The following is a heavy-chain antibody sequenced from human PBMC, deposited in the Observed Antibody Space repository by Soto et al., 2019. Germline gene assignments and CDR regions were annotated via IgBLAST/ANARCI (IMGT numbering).Heavy chain of an antibody. J-gene: IGHJ3*02. CDR2: IGTAGYT. D-gene: IGHD6-6*01. Sequence: GGSLRLSCAASGFTFSSYDMHWVRQATGKGLEWVSAIGTAGYTYYPGSVKGRFTISRENAKNSLYLQMNSLRAEDTAVYYCARASIAARPHDAFDIWGQGTMVTVSS. V-gene: IGHV3-13*04. CDR3: ARASIAARPHDAFDI. CDR1: GFTFSSYD.